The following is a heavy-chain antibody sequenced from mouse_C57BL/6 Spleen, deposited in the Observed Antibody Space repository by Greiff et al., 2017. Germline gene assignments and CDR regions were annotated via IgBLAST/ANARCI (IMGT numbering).Heavy chain of an antibody. CDR3: ARWSYYDYDENAMDY. J-gene: IGHJ4*01. Sequence: QVQLQQPGAELVKPGASVKLSCKASGYTFTSYWMHWVKQRPGQGLEWIGMIHPNSGSTNYNEKFKSKATLTVDKSSSTAYMQLSSLTSEDSAVYYCARWSYYDYDENAMDYWGQGTSVTVSS. D-gene: IGHD2-4*01. CDR1: GYTFTSYW. V-gene: IGHV1-64*01. CDR2: IHPNSGST.